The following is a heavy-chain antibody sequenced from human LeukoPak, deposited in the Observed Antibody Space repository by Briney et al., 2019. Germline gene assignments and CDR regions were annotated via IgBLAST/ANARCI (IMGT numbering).Heavy chain of an antibody. V-gene: IGHV4-59*01. CDR1: VGSISSNY. CDR3: ARIGDGYKIDY. Sequence: SETLSLTCTVSVGSISSNYWSWIRQPPGKGLEWIGYIYYSGSTNYNPSLKSRVTISVDTSKNQFSLKLSSVTAADTAVYYCARIGDGYKIDYWGQGTLVTVSS. J-gene: IGHJ4*02. D-gene: IGHD5-24*01. CDR2: IYYSGST.